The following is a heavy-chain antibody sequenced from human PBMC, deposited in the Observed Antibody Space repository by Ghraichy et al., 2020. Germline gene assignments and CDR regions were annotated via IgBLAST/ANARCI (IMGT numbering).Heavy chain of an antibody. D-gene: IGHD6-13*01. J-gene: IGHJ3*02. CDR2: IYYSGST. CDR1: GGSISSSSYY. V-gene: IGHV4-39*01. Sequence: SETLSLTCTVSGGSISSSSYYWGWIRQPPGKGLEWIGSIYYSGSTYYNPSLKSRVTISVDTSKNQFSLKLSSVTAADTAVYYCARQGRDSSTDIAAAGKGDAFDIWGQGTMVTVSS. CDR3: ARQGRDSSTDIAAAGKGDAFDI.